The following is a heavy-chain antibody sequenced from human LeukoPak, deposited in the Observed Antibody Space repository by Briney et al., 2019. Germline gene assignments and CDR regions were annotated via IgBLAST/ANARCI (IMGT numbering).Heavy chain of an antibody. CDR2: INPSGGST. Sequence: ASVKVSCKASGYTFTSYYMHWVRQAPGQGLEWMGIINPSGGSTSYAQKFQGRVTMTRDTSTSTVYMELSSLRSEDTAVYYCARERGRSGGYSVNWFDPWGQGTLVTVSS. CDR1: GYTFTSYY. V-gene: IGHV1-46*01. D-gene: IGHD1-26*01. J-gene: IGHJ5*02. CDR3: ARERGRSGGYSVNWFDP.